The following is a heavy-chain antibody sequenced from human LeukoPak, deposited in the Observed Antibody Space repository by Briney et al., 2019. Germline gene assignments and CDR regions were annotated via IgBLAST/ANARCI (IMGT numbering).Heavy chain of an antibody. V-gene: IGHV4-59*01. Sequence: SETLSLTCTVSGGSISSYYWTWIRQPPGKGLEWIGYIYYSGSTNYNPSLKSRVTISVDTSKNQFSLKLSSVTAADTAVYYCARAHYGPGTNTVGFDYWGQGTLVTLSS. CDR2: IYYSGST. CDR1: GGSISSYY. J-gene: IGHJ4*02. CDR3: ARAHYGPGTNTVGFDY. D-gene: IGHD3-10*01.